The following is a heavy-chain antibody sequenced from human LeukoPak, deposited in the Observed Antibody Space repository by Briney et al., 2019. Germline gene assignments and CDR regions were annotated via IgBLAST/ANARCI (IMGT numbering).Heavy chain of an antibody. CDR3: ARCLHYYDSSGYYLPWYFDY. D-gene: IGHD3-22*01. V-gene: IGHV1-69*13. CDR2: IIPIFGTA. Sequence: GASVKVSCKASGGTFSSYAISWVRQAPGQGLEWMGRIIPIFGTANYAQKFQGRVTITADGSTSTAYMELSSLRSEDTAVYYCARCLHYYDSSGYYLPWYFDYWGQGTLVTVSS. CDR1: GGTFSSYA. J-gene: IGHJ4*02.